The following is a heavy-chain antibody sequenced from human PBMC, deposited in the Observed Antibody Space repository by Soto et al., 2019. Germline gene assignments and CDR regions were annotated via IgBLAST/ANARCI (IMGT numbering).Heavy chain of an antibody. D-gene: IGHD2-15*01. CDR2: IYYSGST. J-gene: IGHJ5*02. CDR1: GGSISSGGYY. CDR3: ARVGVVVVGATSWFDP. V-gene: IGHV4-31*03. Sequence: SETLSLTCTVSGGSISSGGYYWSWIRQHPEKGLEWIGYIYYSGSTYYNPSLKSRITISVDTSKNQFSLKLSSVTAADTAAYYCARVGVVVVGATSWFDPWGQGTLVTVSS.